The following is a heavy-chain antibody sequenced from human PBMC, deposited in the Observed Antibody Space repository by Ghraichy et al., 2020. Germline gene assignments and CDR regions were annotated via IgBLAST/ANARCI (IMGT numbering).Heavy chain of an antibody. CDR1: GFTLSNYW. J-gene: IGHJ4*02. V-gene: IGHV3-74*01. Sequence: GSLRLSCAASGFTLSNYWMHWVRQAPGKGLVWVSRIKSDGSSTNYADSVKGRFTISRDNAKNMLYLQMNSLSAEDTAVYYCAREYCSGGRCFFGTGGSHFDYWGQGTLVTVSS. CDR3: AREYCSGGRCFFGTGGSHFDY. D-gene: IGHD2-15*01. CDR2: IKSDGSST.